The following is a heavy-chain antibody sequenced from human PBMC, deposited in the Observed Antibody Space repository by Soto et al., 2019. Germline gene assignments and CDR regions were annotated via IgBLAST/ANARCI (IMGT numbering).Heavy chain of an antibody. J-gene: IGHJ4*01. V-gene: IGHV6-1*01. CDR1: GDSVSSNSAG. D-gene: IGHD1-26*01. CDR2: TYYRSKWYY. Sequence: SRTLSLTCAITGDSVSSNSAGWNWVRQSPSRGLEWLGRTYYRSKWYYEYAVSVRGRITINPDTSKNQYSLQLNSVTPEDTAVYLCARGEQYSGRIFDYWGQGTLVTLSS. CDR3: ARGEQYSGRIFDY.